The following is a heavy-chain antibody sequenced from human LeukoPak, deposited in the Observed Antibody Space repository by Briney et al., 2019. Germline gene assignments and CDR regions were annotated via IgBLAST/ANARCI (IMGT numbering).Heavy chain of an antibody. Sequence: KSGGSLRLSCAASGFTFSDCYMNWIRQAPGKGLEWVSFITSSGTTIYYADSVKGRFTISRDNAKNSLYLQMNSLRAEDTAVYYCARAQYSGSYPWGLWFDPWGQGTLVTVSS. CDR2: ITSSGTTI. J-gene: IGHJ5*02. CDR1: GFTFSDCY. D-gene: IGHD1-26*01. V-gene: IGHV3-11*04. CDR3: ARAQYSGSYPWGLWFDP.